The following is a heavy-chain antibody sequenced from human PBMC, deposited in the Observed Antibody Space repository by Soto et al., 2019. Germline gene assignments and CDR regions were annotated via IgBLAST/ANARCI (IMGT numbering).Heavy chain of an antibody. J-gene: IGHJ6*02. CDR3: ARGAPPRYFDWLLPATDYGMDV. CDR1: GGSISSGDYY. Sequence: PSETLSLTCTVSGGSISSGDYYWSWIRQPPGKGLEWIGYIYYSGSTYYNPSLKSRVTTSVDTSRNQFSLKLSSVTAADTAVYYCARGAPPRYFDWLLPATDYGMDVWGQGTTVTVSS. D-gene: IGHD3-9*01. CDR2: IYYSGST. V-gene: IGHV4-30-4*01.